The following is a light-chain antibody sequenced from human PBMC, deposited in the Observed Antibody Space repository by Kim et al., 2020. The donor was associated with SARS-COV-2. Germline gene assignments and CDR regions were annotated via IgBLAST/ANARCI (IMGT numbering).Light chain of an antibody. J-gene: IGKJ1*01. CDR1: QGITTY. Sequence: AAVGGVVTIACRASQGITTYLAWYQQKPGKVPKPLIYAASALQSGVPSRFSGSGSGTDFTLTITSLQPEDVATYYCLKYDGAPWTFGQGTKVDIK. CDR2: AAS. V-gene: IGKV1-27*01. CDR3: LKYDGAPWT.